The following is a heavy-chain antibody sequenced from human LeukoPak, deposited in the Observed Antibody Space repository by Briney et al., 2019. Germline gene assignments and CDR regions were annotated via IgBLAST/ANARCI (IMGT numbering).Heavy chain of an antibody. CDR2: VSAYNGNT. V-gene: IGHV1-18*01. CDR1: GYIFTSFG. CDR3: ARMGEEYYYDSGGYKSHFDY. Sequence: ASVKVSCKASGYIFTSFGISWVRQAPGKGLEWMGWVSAYNGNTNYAQELQGRVTMTTDTSTSTGYMELRSLRSDDTAVYYCARMGEEYYYDSGGYKSHFDYWGQGTLVTVSS. J-gene: IGHJ4*02. D-gene: IGHD3-22*01.